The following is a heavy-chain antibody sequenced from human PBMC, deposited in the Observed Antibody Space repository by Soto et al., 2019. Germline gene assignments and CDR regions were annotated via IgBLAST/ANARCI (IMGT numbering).Heavy chain of an antibody. D-gene: IGHD2-2*01. CDR1: GGSISSSSYY. CDR3: ARPVSVVVVPAAMTWFDP. CDR2: IYYSGST. V-gene: IGHV4-39*01. J-gene: IGHJ5*02. Sequence: QLQLQESGPGLVKPSETLSLTCTVSGGSISSSSYYWGWIRQPPGKGLEWIGSIYYSGSTYYNPSLKSRVTISVDTSKNQFSLKLSSVTAADTAVYYCARPVSVVVVPAAMTWFDPWGQGTLVTVSS.